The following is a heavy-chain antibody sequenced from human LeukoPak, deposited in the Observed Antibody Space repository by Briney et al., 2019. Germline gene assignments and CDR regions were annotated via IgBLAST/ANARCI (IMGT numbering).Heavy chain of an antibody. V-gene: IGHV3-23*01. CDR2: IRGSGGDI. J-gene: IGHJ3*01. Sequence: PGGSLRLSCVASGLALRNYAMTWVRQAPGKGLEWVSVIRGSGGDIRYPDSVKGRFTISRDNSVNTLYLQMNSLRAEDTAVYYCGKDPNGDYIGAFDFWGQGTMVTVSS. CDR3: GKDPNGDYIGAFDF. CDR1: GLALRNYA. D-gene: IGHD4-17*01.